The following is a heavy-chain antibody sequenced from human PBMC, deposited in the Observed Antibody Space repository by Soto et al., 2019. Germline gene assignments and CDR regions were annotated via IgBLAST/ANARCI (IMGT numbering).Heavy chain of an antibody. J-gene: IGHJ3*02. V-gene: IGHV4-34*01. D-gene: IGHD3-10*01. CDR1: GVAFNGYY. CDR3: ARVRIGSAFDI. Sequence: SDTLSLNFANYGVAFNGYYWSWFRQPPGMGLEWIGEINHSGSTSYNPSLKSRFTISVDTSKNQFSLKLSSVTAADTAVYYCARVRIGSAFDIWGQGTMVS. CDR2: INHSGST.